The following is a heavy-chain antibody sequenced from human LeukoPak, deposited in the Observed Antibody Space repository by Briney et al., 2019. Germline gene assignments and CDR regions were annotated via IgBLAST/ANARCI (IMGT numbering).Heavy chain of an antibody. J-gene: IGHJ3*02. CDR1: GFTFSSYS. D-gene: IGHD4-23*01. Sequence: PGGSLRLSCAASGFTFSSYSMNWVRQAPGKGLEWVSSISSSSSYIYYADSVKGRFTISRDNAKNSLYLQMNSLRAEDTAVYYCARGGYGGNVAFDIWGRGTMVTVSS. CDR2: ISSSSSYI. V-gene: IGHV3-21*01. CDR3: ARGGYGGNVAFDI.